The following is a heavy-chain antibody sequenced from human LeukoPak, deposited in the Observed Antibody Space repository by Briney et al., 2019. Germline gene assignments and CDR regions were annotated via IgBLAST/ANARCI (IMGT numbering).Heavy chain of an antibody. D-gene: IGHD4-17*01. CDR2: IDYSGST. CDR3: ARVVGDGNYYYYYMDV. Sequence: PSETLSLTCAVSGDPISSHYWSWIRQPPGKGLEWIGYIDYSGSTNYNPSLKSRVTISVDTSKNQFSLKLSSVTAADTAVYYCARVVGDGNYYYYYMDVWGKGTTVTVSS. CDR1: GDPISSHY. V-gene: IGHV4-59*11. J-gene: IGHJ6*03.